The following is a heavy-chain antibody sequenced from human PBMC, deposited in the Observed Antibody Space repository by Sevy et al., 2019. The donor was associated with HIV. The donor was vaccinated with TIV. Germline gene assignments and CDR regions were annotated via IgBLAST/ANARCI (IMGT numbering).Heavy chain of an antibody. Sequence: SENLSLTCAVYGGSFSGYYRSWIRQPPGKGLEWIGEINHSGGTNYNPSLKSRVTISVDTSKNQISLKVNSVTAADTAVFYCARHCTGSSCSHAFDIWGQGTRVTVSS. CDR2: INHSGGT. V-gene: IGHV4-34*01. J-gene: IGHJ3*02. CDR1: GGSFSGYY. D-gene: IGHD2-8*02. CDR3: ARHCTGSSCSHAFDI.